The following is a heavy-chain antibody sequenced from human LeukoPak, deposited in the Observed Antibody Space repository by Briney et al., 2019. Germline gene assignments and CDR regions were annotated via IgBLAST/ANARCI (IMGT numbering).Heavy chain of an antibody. CDR2: IYSGGST. Sequence: ETLSLTCTVSGGSISSYYWSWVRQAPGKGLEWVSVIYSGGSTYYADSVKGRFTISRDNSKNTLYLQMNSLRAEDTAVYYCAKVSSSSGLDYWGQGTLVTVSS. D-gene: IGHD6-6*01. CDR1: GGSISSYY. V-gene: IGHV3-53*01. J-gene: IGHJ4*02. CDR3: AKVSSSSGLDY.